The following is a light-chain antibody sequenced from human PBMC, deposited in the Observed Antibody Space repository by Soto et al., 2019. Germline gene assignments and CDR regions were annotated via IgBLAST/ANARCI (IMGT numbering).Light chain of an antibody. CDR1: QSISTY. CDR2: DAS. V-gene: IGKV1-33*01. CDR3: QQYDNRPYT. Sequence: DIQMTQSPSSLSASVGDSVTIPCRASQSISTYLNWYQQKPGKAPKLLIYDASNLETGVPSRFSGSGSGTDFTFTISSLQPEDIATYYCQQYDNRPYTFGQGTRLEIK. J-gene: IGKJ5*01.